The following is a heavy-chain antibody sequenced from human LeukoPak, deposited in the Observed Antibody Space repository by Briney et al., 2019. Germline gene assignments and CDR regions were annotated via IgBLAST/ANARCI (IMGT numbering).Heavy chain of an antibody. V-gene: IGHV3-23*01. J-gene: IGHJ4*02. Sequence: GGSLRLSCADSGFTFSSYAMSWLRQAPGKGLEWVSAISGSGGSTYYADPVEGRCTISRDDSKHTLHLQMNSLRAEDTAVYYCATWYCSSTSCYTGFSFDYWGQGTLVTVSS. CDR3: ATWYCSSTSCYTGFSFDY. D-gene: IGHD2-2*02. CDR2: ISGSGGST. CDR1: GFTFSSYA.